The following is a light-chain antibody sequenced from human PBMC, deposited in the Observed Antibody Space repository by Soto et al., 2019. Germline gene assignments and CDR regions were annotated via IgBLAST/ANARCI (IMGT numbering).Light chain of an antibody. Sequence: QSVLTQSSSASASLGSSVKLTCTLSSGHSTYIIAWHQQQPGKAPRYLMNLEGSGRHNRGSGVPDRFSGSSSGADRDLTILNLQFEDESDYYCETWDSSARVFGGGTKVTVL. CDR1: SGHSTYI. V-gene: IGLV4-60*02. CDR3: ETWDSSARV. J-gene: IGLJ3*02. CDR2: LEGSGRH.